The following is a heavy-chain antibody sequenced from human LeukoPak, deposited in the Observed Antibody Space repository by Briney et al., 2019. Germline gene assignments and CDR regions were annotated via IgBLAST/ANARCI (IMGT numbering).Heavy chain of an antibody. J-gene: IGHJ6*02. Sequence: GGSLRLSCAASGFTFSSYSMNWVRQAPGKGLEWVSSISSSTSYIFYADSMKGRFTISRDNAKNSLYLQMNSLRAEDTAVYYCARVLSAAMWGGMDVWGQGTTVTVSS. CDR2: ISSSTSYI. CDR1: GFTFSSYS. CDR3: ARVLSAAMWGGMDV. V-gene: IGHV3-21*01. D-gene: IGHD2-2*01.